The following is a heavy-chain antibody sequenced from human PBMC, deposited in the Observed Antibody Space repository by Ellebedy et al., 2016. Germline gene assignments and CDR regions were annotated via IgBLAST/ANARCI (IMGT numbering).Heavy chain of an antibody. V-gene: IGHV4-59*11. Sequence: SETLSLTCTVYSGSISGHYWSWTRQPPGKGLEWIGYINERGRTNYNPSLKSRVTISEDTSKNQVSLKPRSVSAADTAMYYCARVISDGYEDNGMDVWGQGTTVTVSS. CDR2: INERGRT. CDR1: SGSISGHY. CDR3: ARVISDGYEDNGMDV. J-gene: IGHJ6*02. D-gene: IGHD3-22*01.